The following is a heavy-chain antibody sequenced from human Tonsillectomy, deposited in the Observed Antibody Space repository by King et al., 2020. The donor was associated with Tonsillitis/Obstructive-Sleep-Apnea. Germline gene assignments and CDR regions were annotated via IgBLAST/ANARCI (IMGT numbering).Heavy chain of an antibody. D-gene: IGHD2-21*01. V-gene: IGHV3-33*01. Sequence: VQLVESGGGVVQPGRSLRLSCAASGFTFSSYGMHWVRQAPGKGLEWVAVIWYDGSNKYYADSVKGRFTISRDNSKNTLYLQMNRLRAEDTAVYYCAGAYCGGDCYEYWYFDLWGRGTLVTVSS. CDR3: AGAYCGGDCYEYWYFDL. CDR2: IWYDGSNK. J-gene: IGHJ2*01. CDR1: GFTFSSYG.